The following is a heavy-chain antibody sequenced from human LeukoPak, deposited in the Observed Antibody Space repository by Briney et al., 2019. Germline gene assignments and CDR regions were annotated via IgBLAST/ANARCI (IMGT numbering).Heavy chain of an antibody. CDR3: ARAVRLERRPYYFDY. V-gene: IGHV4-61*01. D-gene: IGHD1-1*01. CDR2: IYYSGST. Sequence: SETLSLTCTVYTVTGNSSSYYRSWIRQPPGKGLEWIGYIYYSGSTHYNPSLNSRVTISVDTSKNQFSLKLSSVTAADTAVYYCARAVRLERRPYYFDYWGQGTLVTASS. J-gene: IGHJ4*02. CDR1: TVTGNSSSYY.